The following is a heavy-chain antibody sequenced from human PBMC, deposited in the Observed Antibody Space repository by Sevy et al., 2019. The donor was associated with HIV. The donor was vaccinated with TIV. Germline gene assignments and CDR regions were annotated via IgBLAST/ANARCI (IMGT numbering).Heavy chain of an antibody. Sequence: GGSLRLSCAASGFTFDDFAMHWVRQSPGKGLEWVSGINWNGGRTEYADSVKGRFTISRHNTKDSLYLQMHSLRHEDTAVYSCAKDRAASGPGWYFDLWGRGTLVTVSS. CDR3: AKDRAASGPGWYFDL. CDR1: GFTFDDFA. D-gene: IGHD6-13*01. V-gene: IGHV3-9*01. J-gene: IGHJ2*01. CDR2: INWNGGRT.